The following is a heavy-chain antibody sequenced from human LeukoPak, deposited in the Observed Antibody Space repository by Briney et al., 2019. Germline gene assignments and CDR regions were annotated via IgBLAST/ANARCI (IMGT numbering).Heavy chain of an antibody. CDR1: GFTFSSYW. V-gene: IGHV3-7*01. D-gene: IGHD5-18*01. J-gene: IGHJ4*02. CDR3: ARVLEGGYSYGYWLSGVFDY. CDR2: IKQDGSEK. Sequence: GGSLRLSCAASGFTFSSYWMSWVRQAPGKGLEWVANIKQDGSEKYYVDSVKGRFTISRDNAKNSLYLQMNSLRAEDTAVYYCARVLEGGYSYGYWLSGVFDYWGQGTLVTVSS.